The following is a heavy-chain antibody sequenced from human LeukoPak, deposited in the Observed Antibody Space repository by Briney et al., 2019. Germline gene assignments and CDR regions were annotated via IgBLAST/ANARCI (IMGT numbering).Heavy chain of an antibody. J-gene: IGHJ4*02. CDR1: GYTFTGYF. D-gene: IGHD4-23*01. V-gene: IGHV1-2*02. CDR2: INPNSGGT. CDR3: AREFADYGGPKDY. Sequence: ASVKVSCKASGYTFTGYFMHWVRQAPGQGLEWMGWINPNSGGTNYAQEFQGRVTMTRDTSISTAYMELTSLRSDDTAVYSCAREFADYGGPKDYWGQGTLVTVSS.